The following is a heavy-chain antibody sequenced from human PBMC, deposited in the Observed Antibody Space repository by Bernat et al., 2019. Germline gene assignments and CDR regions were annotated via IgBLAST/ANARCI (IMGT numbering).Heavy chain of an antibody. CDR2: IYYSGST. J-gene: IGHJ4*02. D-gene: IGHD2-21*02. CDR3: ARSRYCGGDCYTYYFDY. Sequence: QVQLQESGPGLVKPSQTLSLTCTVSGGSISSGGYYWSWIRQHPGKGLEWIGYIYYSGSTYYNPSLKSRVTISVDRSKNQFSLKLSSVTAADTAVYYCARSRYCGGDCYTYYFDYWGQGTLVTVSS. CDR1: GGSISSGGYY. V-gene: IGHV4-31*03.